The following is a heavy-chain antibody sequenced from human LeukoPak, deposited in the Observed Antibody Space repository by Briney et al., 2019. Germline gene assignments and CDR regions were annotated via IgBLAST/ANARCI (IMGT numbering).Heavy chain of an antibody. CDR1: GGSISSSSYY. CDR3: ARDENGYVWGSFRA. J-gene: IGHJ5*02. D-gene: IGHD3-16*02. CDR2: IYYSGST. V-gene: IGHV4-39*07. Sequence: SETLSLTCTVSGGSISSSSYYWGWIRQPPGKGLEWIGSIYYSGSTYYNPSLKSRVTMSLDTSKNQFSLKLSSVTAADTAVYYCARDENGYVWGSFRAWGQGTLVTVSS.